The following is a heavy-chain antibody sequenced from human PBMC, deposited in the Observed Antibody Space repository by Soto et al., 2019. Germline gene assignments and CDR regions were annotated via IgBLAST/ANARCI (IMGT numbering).Heavy chain of an antibody. CDR1: GGTFSIYA. V-gene: IGHV1-69*13. J-gene: IGHJ4*02. CDR2: IIPIFGTA. CDR3: ARPRLRSSGWYYFDY. Sequence: SVKVSCKASGGTFSIYAISCVRQSPLQGLEWMGGIIPIFGTANYAQKFQGRVTITADESTSTAYMELSSLRSEDTAVYYCARPRLRSSGWYYFDYWGQGTLVTVSS. D-gene: IGHD6-19*01.